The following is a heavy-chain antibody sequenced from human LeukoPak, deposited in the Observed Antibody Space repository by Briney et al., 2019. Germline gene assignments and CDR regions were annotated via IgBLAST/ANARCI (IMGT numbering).Heavy chain of an antibody. J-gene: IGHJ4*02. CDR2: IKQDGSEK. V-gene: IGHV3-7*03. Sequence: PGGSLRLSCAASGFTFSSYWMSWVRQAPGKGLEWVANIKQDGSEKYYVDSVKGRFTISRDNAKNSLYLQMNSLRAEDTAVYYCARDRYYYDSSGYHDYWGQGTLVTVSS. CDR1: GFTFSSYW. CDR3: ARDRYYYDSSGYHDY. D-gene: IGHD3-22*01.